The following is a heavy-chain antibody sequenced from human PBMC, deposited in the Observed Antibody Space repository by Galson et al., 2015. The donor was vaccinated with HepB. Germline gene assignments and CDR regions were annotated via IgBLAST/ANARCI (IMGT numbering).Heavy chain of an antibody. CDR3: AREGHDYVWGSYLPLKYYFDY. V-gene: IGHV3-21*01. Sequence: SLRLSCAASGFTFSSYSMNWVRQAPGKGLEWVSSISSSSSYIYYADSVKGRFTISRDNAKNSLYLQMNSLRAEDTAVYYCAREGHDYVWGSYLPLKYYFDYWGQGTLVTVSS. CDR1: GFTFSSYS. J-gene: IGHJ4*02. D-gene: IGHD3-16*02. CDR2: ISSSSSYI.